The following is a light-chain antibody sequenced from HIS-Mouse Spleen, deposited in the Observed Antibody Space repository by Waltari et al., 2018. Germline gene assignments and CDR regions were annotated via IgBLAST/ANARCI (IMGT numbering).Light chain of an antibody. V-gene: IGLV2-14*03. CDR3: SSYTSSSFNVV. Sequence: QSALTQPASVSGSPGQSITIPCTGPRSHVGGYTYVPWYQQPPGKATKLMIYDVSNRPSGVSNRFSGSKSGNTASLTISGLQAEDEADYYCSSYTSSSFNVVFGGGTKLTVL. J-gene: IGLJ2*01. CDR1: RSHVGGYTY. CDR2: DVS.